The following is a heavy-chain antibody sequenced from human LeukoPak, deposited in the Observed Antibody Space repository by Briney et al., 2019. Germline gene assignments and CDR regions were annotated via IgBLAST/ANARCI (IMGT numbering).Heavy chain of an antibody. Sequence: GGSLRLSCAASGFTFSSYEMNWVRQAPGKGLEWVSYISSSGSTIYYADSVKGRFTISRDNAKNSLYLQMNSLRAEDTAVYYCGKELRWDYHGGNPTYAFDIWGQGTMVTVSS. V-gene: IGHV3-48*03. J-gene: IGHJ3*02. CDR1: GFTFSSYE. D-gene: IGHD4-23*01. CDR2: ISSSGSTI. CDR3: GKELRWDYHGGNPTYAFDI.